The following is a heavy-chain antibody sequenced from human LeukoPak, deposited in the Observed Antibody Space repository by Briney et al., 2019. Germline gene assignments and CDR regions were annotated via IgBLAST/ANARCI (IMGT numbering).Heavy chain of an antibody. CDR2: INHSGST. V-gene: IGHV4-34*01. CDR3: AREDTAMGQPFDP. J-gene: IGHJ5*02. D-gene: IGHD5-18*01. Sequence: LRLSCAASGFILSSYEMNWVRQPPGKGLEWIGEINHSGSTNYNPSLKSRVTISVDTSKNQFSLKLSSVTAADTAVYYCAREDTAMGQPFDPWGQGTLVTVSS. CDR1: GFILSSYE.